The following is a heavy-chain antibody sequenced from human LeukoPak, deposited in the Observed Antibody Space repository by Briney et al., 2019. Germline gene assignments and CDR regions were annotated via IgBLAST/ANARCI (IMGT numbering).Heavy chain of an antibody. J-gene: IGHJ3*02. CDR1: GGSISSSSYY. V-gene: IGHV4-61*02. CDR2: MYNSGST. Sequence: SETLSLTCTVSGGSISSSSYYWGWIRQPAGKGLEWIGRMYNSGSTNYNPSFKSRVTISVDTSNNQFSLRLSSVTAADTAVYYCVRERTMVGGADIWGQGTKVTVSS. CDR3: VRERTMVGGADI. D-gene: IGHD2-21*01.